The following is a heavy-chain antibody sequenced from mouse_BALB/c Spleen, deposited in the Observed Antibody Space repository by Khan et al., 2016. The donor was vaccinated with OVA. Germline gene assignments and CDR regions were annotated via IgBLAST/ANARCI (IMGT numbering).Heavy chain of an antibody. CDR1: GFSLNNYS. D-gene: IGHD2-4*01. Sequence: QVQLKQSGPGLVQPSQSLSITCTVSGFSLNNYSVHWVRQSPGKGLEWLGVIWSAGSTDYNAAFISRMTISKDNSRNQIFFRMNSLQPNDTAIYYCARRCYDYGRGALFAYWGQGTLVTVSA. V-gene: IGHV2-2*02. CDR2: IWSAGST. CDR3: ARRCYDYGRGALFAY. J-gene: IGHJ3*01.